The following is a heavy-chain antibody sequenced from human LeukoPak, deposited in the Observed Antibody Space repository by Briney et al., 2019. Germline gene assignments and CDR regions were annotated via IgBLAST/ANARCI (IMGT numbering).Heavy chain of an antibody. J-gene: IGHJ5*02. CDR3: ARRGGNRLDP. CDR1: GYRFTSYW. D-gene: IGHD3-16*01. Sequence: GESLKISCKGSGYRFTSYWIAWVRPTPGKGLELMGIISPANSETLYSPSFQGQVTMSADSSTAYLQWSSLQPSDTAIYYCARRGGNRLDPWGRGALVSVSP. CDR2: ISPANSET. V-gene: IGHV5-51*01.